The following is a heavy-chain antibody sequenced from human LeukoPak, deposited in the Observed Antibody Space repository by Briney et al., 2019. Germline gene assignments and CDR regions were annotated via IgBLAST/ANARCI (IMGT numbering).Heavy chain of an antibody. CDR3: ARYLIVGGTAILGY. J-gene: IGHJ4*02. V-gene: IGHV3-21*01. CDR1: GFTFSSYS. CDR2: ISSSSSYI. Sequence: GGSLRHPCAASGFTFSSYSMNWVRQAPGKGLESVSSISSSSSYIYYADSVKGRFTISRDNAKNSLYLQMNSLRAEDTAVYYCARYLIVGGTAILGYWGQGTLVTVSS. D-gene: IGHD1-26*01.